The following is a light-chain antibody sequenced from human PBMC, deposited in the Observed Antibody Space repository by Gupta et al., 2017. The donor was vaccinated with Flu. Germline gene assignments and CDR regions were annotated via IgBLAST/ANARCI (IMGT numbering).Light chain of an antibody. J-gene: IGLJ2*01. V-gene: IGLV8-61*01. CDR3: MLYMGNDTAI. CDR2: NAR. CDR1: YSVVSTSHH. Sequence: TLTCGWSYSVVSTSHHLCWYQQRPGQIPLVIIDNARTRSSGVPDRFSGSITGTTAALTSAGAQAEDESYYYWMLYMGNDTAIFGGGTKLTVL.